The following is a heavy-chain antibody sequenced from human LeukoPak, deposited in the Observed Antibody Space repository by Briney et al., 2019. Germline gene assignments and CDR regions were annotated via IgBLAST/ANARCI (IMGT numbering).Heavy chain of an antibody. D-gene: IGHD3-22*01. J-gene: IGHJ4*02. V-gene: IGHV1-46*01. CDR1: GYTFTSYY. CDR2: INPSGGNT. CDR3: ARDSIDSSGTSNDY. Sequence: ASVNVSCKASGYTFTSYYMHWVRQAPGQGLEWMGIINPSGGNTSYAQKFQGRVTMTRDTSTSTVYMELSSPRSEDTAAYYCARDSIDSSGTSNDYWGQGTLVTVAS.